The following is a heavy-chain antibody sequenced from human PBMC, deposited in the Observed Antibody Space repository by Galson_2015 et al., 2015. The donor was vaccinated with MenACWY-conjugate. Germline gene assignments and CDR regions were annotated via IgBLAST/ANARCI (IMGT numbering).Heavy chain of an antibody. CDR3: ARDRGYSGMDV. J-gene: IGHJ6*02. V-gene: IGHV4-39*07. D-gene: IGHD5-24*01. Sequence: ETLSLTCTVSGGSISTTSYYWDWIRQPPGKGLEWIGSIFYSGRTYYNPSLKSRVTISVDTSKNQLSLKLSSVIAADTAVYYCARDRGYSGMDVWGQGTTVTVSS. CDR1: GGSISTTSYY. CDR2: IFYSGRT.